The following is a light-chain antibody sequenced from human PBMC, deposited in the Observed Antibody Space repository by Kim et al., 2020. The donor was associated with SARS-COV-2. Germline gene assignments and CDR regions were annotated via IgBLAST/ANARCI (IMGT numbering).Light chain of an antibody. V-gene: IGKV1-27*01. CDR1: RGISNY. CDR3: QQSTGAPYT. CDR2: SAS. J-gene: IGKJ2*01. Sequence: SASVGDRVTLSCRASRGISNYLAWYQQKPGTVPNLLIFSASTLQSGVPSRFSGSGSGTDFTLNISSLQPEDVGTYYCQQSTGAPYTFGQGTKLEI.